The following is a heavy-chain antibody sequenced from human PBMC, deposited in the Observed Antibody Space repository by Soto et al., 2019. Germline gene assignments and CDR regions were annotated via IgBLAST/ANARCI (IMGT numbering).Heavy chain of an antibody. CDR1: GGSISSNY. CDR2: VFYSGHS. D-gene: IGHD3-22*01. Sequence: SETLSLTCTVSGGSISSNYWSWIRQPPGKGLEWIAYVFYSGHSDYNPSLKSRVTISVDTSKNQFSLTMTSVTAEDTAVYYCARYYYDSSGYYPLWGQGTLVTVSS. J-gene: IGHJ4*02. V-gene: IGHV4-59*12. CDR3: ARYYYDSSGYYPL.